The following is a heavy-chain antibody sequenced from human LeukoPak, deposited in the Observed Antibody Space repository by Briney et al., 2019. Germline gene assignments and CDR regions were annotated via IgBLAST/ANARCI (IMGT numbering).Heavy chain of an antibody. CDR3: TRAPHPRCSSSGCYLDY. Sequence: GGSLRLSCSTSGFTFGDYAMSWVRQAPGKGLEWVGFIQAKAYGGASKYAASVNGRFSISRDDSQSIANLQMNDLKTEDTAVYYCTRAPHPRCSSSGCYLDYWGQGTLVTVSS. CDR2: IQAKAYGGAS. J-gene: IGHJ4*02. V-gene: IGHV3-49*04. CDR1: GFTFGDYA. D-gene: IGHD2-2*01.